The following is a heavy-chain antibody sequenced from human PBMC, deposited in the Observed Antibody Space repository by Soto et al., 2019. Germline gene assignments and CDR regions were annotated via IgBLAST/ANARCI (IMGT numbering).Heavy chain of an antibody. CDR2: ISSSGSTI. CDR1: GFTFSDYY. J-gene: IGHJ4*02. Sequence: GGSLRLSCAASGFTFSDYYRSWIRQAPGKGPEWVSYISSSGSTIYYADSVKGRFTISRDNAKNSLYLQMNSLRAEDTAVYYCARDEGSGYSDYWGQGTLVTVYS. CDR3: ARDEGSGYSDY. V-gene: IGHV3-11*01. D-gene: IGHD3-22*01.